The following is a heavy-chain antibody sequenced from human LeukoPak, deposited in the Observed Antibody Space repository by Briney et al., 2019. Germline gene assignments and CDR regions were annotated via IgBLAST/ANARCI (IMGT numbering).Heavy chain of an antibody. D-gene: IGHD4-17*01. CDR2: IYYVGST. V-gene: IGHV4-59*12. CDR1: GGSISSYY. CDR3: ARGAAYGDYVFDY. J-gene: IGHJ4*02. Sequence: SETLSLTCTVSGGSISSYYWSWIRQPPGKGLEWIGYIYYVGSTKYNPSLRSRATMSVDTSKNQFSLKLTSVTAADTAVYYCARGAAYGDYVFDYWGQGTLVTVSS.